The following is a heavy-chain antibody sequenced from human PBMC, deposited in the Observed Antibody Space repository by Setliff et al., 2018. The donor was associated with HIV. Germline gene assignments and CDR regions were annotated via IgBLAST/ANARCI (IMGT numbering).Heavy chain of an antibody. CDR3: ARDPAFGAFDI. CDR2: ISRGGRTK. D-gene: IGHD3-10*01. CDR1: GFTFSDYY. V-gene: IGHV3-11*01. J-gene: IGHJ3*02. Sequence: GGSLRLSCAASGFTFSDYYMSWIRQAPGKGLEWISYISRGGRTKYYADSVKGRFTISRDNAKNSLYLQMSSLRTEDTAVYFCARDPAFGAFDIWGQGTMVTVSS.